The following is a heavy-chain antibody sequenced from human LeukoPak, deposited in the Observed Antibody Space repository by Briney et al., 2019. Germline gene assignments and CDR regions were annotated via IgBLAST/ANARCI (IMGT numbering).Heavy chain of an antibody. CDR3: ARTFCHMASCNKYLYFFGMDV. Sequence: GESLQISCKGSGSPFTNYWIGWVRQVPGKGMEWMGIILPGDSDARYRPSFQGQITLSADKSISTAFLQWNSLKASDTAIYYCARTFCHMASCNKYLYFFGMDVWGQGTAVTVSS. D-gene: IGHD2-2*02. CDR2: ILPGDSDA. CDR1: GSPFTNYW. V-gene: IGHV5-51*01. J-gene: IGHJ6*02.